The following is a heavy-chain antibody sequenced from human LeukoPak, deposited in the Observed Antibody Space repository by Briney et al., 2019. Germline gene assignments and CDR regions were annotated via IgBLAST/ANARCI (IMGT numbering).Heavy chain of an antibody. Sequence: GGSLRLSCAASGFTLSSYAMSWVRQAPGKGLEWVSNIIGVGDSTYNADTVKGRFTISRDNSKKTLFLQMTSLRDGDTAVYYCARSLRHCTSTSCSLYYYMDVWGKGTTVTVSS. D-gene: IGHD2-2*01. V-gene: IGHV3-23*01. J-gene: IGHJ6*03. CDR3: ARSLRHCTSTSCSLYYYMDV. CDR1: GFTLSSYA. CDR2: IIGVGDST.